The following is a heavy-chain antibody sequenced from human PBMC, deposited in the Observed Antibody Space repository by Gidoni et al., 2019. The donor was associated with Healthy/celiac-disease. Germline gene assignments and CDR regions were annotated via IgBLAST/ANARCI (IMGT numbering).Heavy chain of an antibody. CDR2: IWYDGSNK. CDR3: ARDGSSSGYPSSAFDI. J-gene: IGHJ3*02. Sequence: QVQLVESGGGVVQPGRSLRLSCAASGFTFSSYGMHWVRPAPGKGLEWVAVIWYDGSNKYYADSVKGRFTISRDNSKNTLYLQMNSLRAEDTAVYYCARDGSSSGYPSSAFDIWGQGTMVTVSS. D-gene: IGHD3-22*01. V-gene: IGHV3-33*01. CDR1: GFTFSSYG.